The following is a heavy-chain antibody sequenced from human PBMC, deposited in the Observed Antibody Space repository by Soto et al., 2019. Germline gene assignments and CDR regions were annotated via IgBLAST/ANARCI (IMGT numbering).Heavy chain of an antibody. Sequence: SETLSLTCTVSGGSISSYYWSWIRQPPGKGLEWIGYIYYSGSTNYNPSLKSRVTISVDTSKNQFSLKLSSVTAADTAVYYCARDYLGGMDVWGQGTTVTVSS. D-gene: IGHD3-16*02. V-gene: IGHV4-59*01. CDR1: GGSISSYY. CDR3: ARDYLGGMDV. CDR2: IYYSGST. J-gene: IGHJ6*02.